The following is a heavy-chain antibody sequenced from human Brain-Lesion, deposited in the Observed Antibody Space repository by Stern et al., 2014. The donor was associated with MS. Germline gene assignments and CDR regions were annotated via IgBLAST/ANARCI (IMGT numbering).Heavy chain of an antibody. CDR1: GYIFTGYY. Sequence: VQLVESGAEVKKPGASVKVSCKTSGYIFTGYYIHWVRQAHGQGLEWMAWIKPNTGGTKYAQKFQGRVTMSRDTSISTAYVELSSLTSDDTAVYYCARDQRGITIFGVVTDYYYLGMDVWGQGTTVTVSS. CDR2: IKPNTGGT. J-gene: IGHJ6*02. CDR3: ARDQRGITIFGVVTDYYYLGMDV. D-gene: IGHD3-3*01. V-gene: IGHV1-2*02.